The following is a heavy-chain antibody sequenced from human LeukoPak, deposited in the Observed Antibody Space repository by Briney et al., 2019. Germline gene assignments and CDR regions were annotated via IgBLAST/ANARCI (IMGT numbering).Heavy chain of an antibody. CDR2: ISWNSGSI. J-gene: IGHJ4*02. V-gene: IGHV3-9*03. D-gene: IGHD6-19*01. CDR1: GFTFDDYA. Sequence: GRSLRLSCAASGFTFDDYAMHWVRQAPGKGLEWVSGISWNSGSIGYADSVKGRFTISRDNAKNSLYLQMNSLRAEDMALYYCAKGGQYSSGWDYYFDYWGQGTLVTVSS. CDR3: AKGGQYSSGWDYYFDY.